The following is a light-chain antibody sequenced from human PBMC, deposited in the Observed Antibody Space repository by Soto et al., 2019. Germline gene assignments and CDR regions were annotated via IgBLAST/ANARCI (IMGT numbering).Light chain of an antibody. V-gene: IGLV2-18*02. J-gene: IGLJ3*02. CDR1: SSDVGSYNR. Sequence: QSALTQPPSVSGSPGQSVTISCTGTSSDVGSYNRVSWYQQPPGTVPKLIIFAVSHRPSGVPDRFSGSKSGNTASLTIPGLQAEDEGDYYCCSHTTSSTFVFGGGTKLTVL. CDR3: CSHTTSSTFV. CDR2: AVS.